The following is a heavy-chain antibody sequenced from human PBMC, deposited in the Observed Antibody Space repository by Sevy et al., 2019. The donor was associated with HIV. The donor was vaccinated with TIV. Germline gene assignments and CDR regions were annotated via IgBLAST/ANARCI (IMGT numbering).Heavy chain of an antibody. Sequence: SETLSLTCSVSGGSISSNSWNWIRQPPGKGLEWIGYIYYTVSTNYNPSLKSRVTISVDTSKNQISLTLSSVTAADTAVYYCARDGGDGYNPSGFDIWGQGTMVTVSS. D-gene: IGHD2-21*01. CDR1: GGSISSNS. CDR3: ARDGGDGYNPSGFDI. V-gene: IGHV4-59*01. J-gene: IGHJ3*02. CDR2: IYYTVST.